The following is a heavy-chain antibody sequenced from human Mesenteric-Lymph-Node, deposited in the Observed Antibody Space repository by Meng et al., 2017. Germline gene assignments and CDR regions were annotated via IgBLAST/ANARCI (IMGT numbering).Heavy chain of an antibody. Sequence: SETLSLTCAVYGGSFSGYYWSWIRQPPGKGLEWIGEINHSGSTNYNPSLKGRVTISVDTSKNQFSLKLSSVTAADTAVYYCARAWDIVVVVRSYGMDVWGQGTTVTVSS. CDR2: INHSGST. V-gene: IGHV4-34*01. J-gene: IGHJ6*02. CDR3: ARAWDIVVVVRSYGMDV. CDR1: GGSFSGYY. D-gene: IGHD2-15*01.